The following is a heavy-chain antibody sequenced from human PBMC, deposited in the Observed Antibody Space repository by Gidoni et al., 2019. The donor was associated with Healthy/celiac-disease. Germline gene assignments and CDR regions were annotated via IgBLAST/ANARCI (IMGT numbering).Heavy chain of an antibody. V-gene: IGHV3-9*01. CDR1: GFTFDDYA. J-gene: IGHJ4*02. D-gene: IGHD3-22*01. Sequence: EVQLVESGGGLVQPGRSLRLSCAASGFTFDDYAMHWVRQAPGKGLEWVSGISWNSGSIGYADSVKGRFTISRDNAKNSLYLQMNSLRAEDTALYYCAKDIPSYDSSGLSRGFDYWGQGTLVTVSS. CDR2: ISWNSGSI. CDR3: AKDIPSYDSSGLSRGFDY.